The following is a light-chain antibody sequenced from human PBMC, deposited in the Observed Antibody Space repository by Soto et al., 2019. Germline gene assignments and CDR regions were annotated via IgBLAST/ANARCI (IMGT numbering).Light chain of an antibody. CDR2: AAS. V-gene: IGKV1-39*01. J-gene: IGKJ1*01. CDR3: QQSYSNPPT. Sequence: DIQMTQSPSSLSASVGERVTISWRASQSITSYLSWYQQSPGKAPNLLIYAASSLQSGVPSRFSGSGSGTDFTLTISSLQPEDFATYYCQQSYSNPPTFGQGTKVDIK. CDR1: QSITSY.